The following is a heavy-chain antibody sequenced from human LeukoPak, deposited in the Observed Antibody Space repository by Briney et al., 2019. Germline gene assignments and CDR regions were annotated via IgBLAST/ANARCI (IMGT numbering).Heavy chain of an antibody. CDR1: GFTFSSYD. CDR2: ISGSGGST. J-gene: IGHJ4*02. CDR3: AKGMKWLVQDFVDY. D-gene: IGHD6-19*01. V-gene: IGHV3-23*01. Sequence: GGSLRLSCAASGFTFSSYDMSWVRQAPGKGLEWVSAISGSGGSTYYADSVKGRFTISRDNSEKKLYLQMNSLRAEDTAVYYCAKGMKWLVQDFVDYWGQGTLVTVSS.